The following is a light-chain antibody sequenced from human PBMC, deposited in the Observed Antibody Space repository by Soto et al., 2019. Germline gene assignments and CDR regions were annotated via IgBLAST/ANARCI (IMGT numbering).Light chain of an antibody. CDR2: GAS. CDR3: QQYGSSPWT. Sequence: ELVLTQSPGTLSLSPGERATLPCRASQSVSSSYVAWYQQKPGQAPRLLIYGASSRATGIPDRVSGSGSGTDCILSISRLEPEELAVYYCQQYGSSPWTFGQGTKVDI. V-gene: IGKV3-20*01. J-gene: IGKJ1*01. CDR1: QSVSSSY.